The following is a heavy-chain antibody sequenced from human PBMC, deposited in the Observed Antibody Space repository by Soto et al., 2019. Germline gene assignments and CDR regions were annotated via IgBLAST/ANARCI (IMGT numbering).Heavy chain of an antibody. D-gene: IGHD3-9*01. CDR2: LYFGGSA. Sequence: SETLSLTCSVSGYSINSDYWSWIRQTPGKGLEWIAFLYFGGSASYNPSLKSRVTTSVDTAKNQFSLSLSSVTAADTAVYYCVRANILTGYSDTFDIWGQGTMVTVSS. CDR1: GYSINSDY. CDR3: VRANILTGYSDTFDI. V-gene: IGHV4-59*01. J-gene: IGHJ3*02.